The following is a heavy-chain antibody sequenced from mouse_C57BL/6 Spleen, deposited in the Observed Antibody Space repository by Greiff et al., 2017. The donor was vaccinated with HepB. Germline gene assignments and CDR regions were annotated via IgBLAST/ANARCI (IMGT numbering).Heavy chain of an antibody. D-gene: IGHD1-1*01. J-gene: IGHJ1*03. CDR2: IDPSDSYT. V-gene: IGHV1-69*01. CDR3: ARSEYYGSSSDV. Sequence: QVQLKQPGAELVMPGASVKLSCKASGYTFTSYWMHWVKQRPGQGLEWIGEIDPSDSYTNYNQKFKGKSTLTVDKSSSTAYMQLSSLTSEDSAVYYCARSEYYGSSSDVWGTGTTVTVSS. CDR1: GYTFTSYW.